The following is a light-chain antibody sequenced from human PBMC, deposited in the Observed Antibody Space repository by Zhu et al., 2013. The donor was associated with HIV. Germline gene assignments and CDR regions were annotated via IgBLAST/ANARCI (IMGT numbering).Light chain of an antibody. J-gene: IGKJ4*01. CDR2: GAS. V-gene: IGKV3-15*01. CDR1: QSVSNY. Sequence: EIVLTQSPATLSLSPGERATLSCRASQSVSNYLAWYQQKPGQAPRLLIYGASTRATGIPARFSGSGSGTEFTLTISSLQSEDFAVYYCQQYDEWTSLTFGGGTKVEI. CDR3: QQYDEWTSLT.